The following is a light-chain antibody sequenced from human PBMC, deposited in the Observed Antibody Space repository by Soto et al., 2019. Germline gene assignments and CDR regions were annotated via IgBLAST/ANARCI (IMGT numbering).Light chain of an antibody. CDR1: QSLLHRNGYNY. CDR3: MQALQTPLT. V-gene: IGKV2-28*01. CDR2: LGS. J-gene: IGKJ4*01. Sequence: DIVMPQSPLSLPVTPGEPASISCRSSQSLLHRNGYNYLDWYLQKPGQSAQLLIYLGSNRASGVPDRFSGSGSGTDLTLKISRVEAADVGVYYCMQALQTPLTFGGGTKVEIK.